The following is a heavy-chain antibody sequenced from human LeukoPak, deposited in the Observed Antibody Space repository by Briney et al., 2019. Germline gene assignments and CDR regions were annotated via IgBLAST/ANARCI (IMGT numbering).Heavy chain of an antibody. J-gene: IGHJ5*02. D-gene: IGHD3-9*01. Sequence: SETLSLTCAVYGGSFSGYYWSWIRQPPGKGLEWIGENNHSGSTNYNPSLKSRVTISVDTSKNQFSLKLSSVTAADTAVYYCARGPNYDILTGSPRGWFDPWGQGTLVTVSS. CDR1: GGSFSGYY. CDR2: NNHSGST. V-gene: IGHV4-34*01. CDR3: ARGPNYDILTGSPRGWFDP.